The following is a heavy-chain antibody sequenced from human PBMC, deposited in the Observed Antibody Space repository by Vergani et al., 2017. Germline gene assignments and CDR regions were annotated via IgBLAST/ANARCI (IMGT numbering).Heavy chain of an antibody. CDR3: ANAGTTDYYYYGMDV. V-gene: IGHV1-2*02. D-gene: IGHD1-1*01. CDR1: GGTFSSYA. J-gene: IGHJ6*02. CDR2: INPNSGGT. Sequence: QVQLVQSGAEVKKPGSSVKVSCKASGGTFSSYAISWVRQAPGQGLEWMGWINPNSGGTNYAQKFQGRVTMTRDTSISTAYMELSRLRSDDTAVYYCANAGTTDYYYYGMDVWGQGTTVTVSS.